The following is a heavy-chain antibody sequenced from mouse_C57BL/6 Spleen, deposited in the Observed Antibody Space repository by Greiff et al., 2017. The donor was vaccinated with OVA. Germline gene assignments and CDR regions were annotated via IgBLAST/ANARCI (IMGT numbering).Heavy chain of an antibody. D-gene: IGHD2-5*01. CDR3: ARRTYYSNGYFDV. CDR2: ISDGGSYT. V-gene: IGHV5-4*01. CDR1: GFTFSSYA. Sequence: EVQRVESGGGLVKPGGSLKLSCAASGFTFSSYAMSWVRQTPEKRLEWVATISDGGSYTYYPDNVKGRFTISRDNAKNNLYLQMSHLRSEDTAMYYCARRTYYSNGYFDVWGTGTTVTVSS. J-gene: IGHJ1*03.